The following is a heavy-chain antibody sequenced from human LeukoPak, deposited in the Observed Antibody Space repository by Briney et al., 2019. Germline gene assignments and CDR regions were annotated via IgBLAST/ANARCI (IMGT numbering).Heavy chain of an antibody. CDR3: ARDSMVH. J-gene: IGHJ4*02. CDR1: GFTFSSSW. D-gene: IGHD2-8*01. V-gene: IGHV3-7*01. CDR2: INQDESDK. Sequence: GGSLRLSCAASGFTFSSSWLTWVRQAPGKGLEWVANINQDESDKYYVDSVKGRFTVSRDNAKNSLYLQMNSLRAEDTAVYYCARDSMVHWGQGTLVTVSS.